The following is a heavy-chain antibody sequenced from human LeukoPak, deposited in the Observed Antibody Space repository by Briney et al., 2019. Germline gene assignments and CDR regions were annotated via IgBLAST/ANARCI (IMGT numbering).Heavy chain of an antibody. CDR1: GGTFSSYA. V-gene: IGHV1-69*13. CDR3: AVGGPHTYSGGYIDY. J-gene: IGHJ4*02. D-gene: IGHD1-26*01. Sequence: ASVKVSCKASGGTFSSYAISWVRQAPGQGLEWMGGIIPIFGTANYAQKFQGRVTITADESTSTAYMELSSLRSEDTAVYYCAVGGPHTYSGGYIDYWGQGTLVTVSS. CDR2: IIPIFGTA.